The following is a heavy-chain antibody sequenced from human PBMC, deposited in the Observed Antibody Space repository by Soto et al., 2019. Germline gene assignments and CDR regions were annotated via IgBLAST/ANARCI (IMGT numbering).Heavy chain of an antibody. CDR1: GGTFSSYT. D-gene: IGHD2-15*01. Sequence: SVKVSCKASGGTFSSYTISWVRQAPGQGLEWMGRIIPILGIANYAQKFQGRVTITADKSTSTAYMELSSLRSEDTAVFYCARDRCSGGSCYRYDAFDIWGQGTMVTVSS. V-gene: IGHV1-69*04. J-gene: IGHJ3*02. CDR2: IIPILGIA. CDR3: ARDRCSGGSCYRYDAFDI.